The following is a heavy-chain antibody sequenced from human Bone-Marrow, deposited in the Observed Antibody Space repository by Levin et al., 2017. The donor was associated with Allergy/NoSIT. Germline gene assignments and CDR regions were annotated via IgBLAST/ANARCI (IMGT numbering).Heavy chain of an antibody. CDR1: GFTFSNFA. V-gene: IGHV3-30*18. Sequence: GGSLRLSCAASGFTFSNFAMHWVRQAPGKGLEWVALISFDGSHEYYTDSVKGRFTISRDNSQNTLYMQMNRLRTEDTAVYYCAKAQPSWRAPFDHWGQGTLLTVSS. CDR3: AKAQPSWRAPFDH. D-gene: IGHD1-26*01. CDR2: ISFDGSHE. J-gene: IGHJ4*02.